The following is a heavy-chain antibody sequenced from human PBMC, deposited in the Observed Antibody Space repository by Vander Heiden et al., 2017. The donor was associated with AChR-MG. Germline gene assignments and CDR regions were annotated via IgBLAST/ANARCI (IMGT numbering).Heavy chain of an antibody. CDR1: GFPFSSYG. J-gene: IGHJ5*02. D-gene: IGHD2-2*01. Sequence: QVQLVESGGGVVQPGGSLRLPCAASGFPFSSYGVHWVRQAPGKGLECVAFIRYDGSNKYYADSVKGRFTISRDNSKNTLYLQMNSLRAEDTAVYYCAKALMVVVPAGTTNWFDPWGQGTLVTVSS. CDR2: IRYDGSNK. V-gene: IGHV3-30*02. CDR3: AKALMVVVPAGTTNWFDP.